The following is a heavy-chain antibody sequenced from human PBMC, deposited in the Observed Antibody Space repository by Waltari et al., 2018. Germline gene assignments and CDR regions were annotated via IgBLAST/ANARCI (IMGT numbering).Heavy chain of an antibody. CDR3: ARETILYYYYGMDV. J-gene: IGHJ6*02. Sequence: QVQLQESGPGLVKPSQTLSLTCTVPGGSISSGRYYWTWIRQPAGKGLEWIGYIYTSGSTNYNPSLKSRVTISVDTSKNQFSLKLSSVTAADTAVYYCARETILYYYYGMDVWGQGTTVTVSS. CDR1: GGSISSGRYY. D-gene: IGHD1-1*01. CDR2: IYTSGST. V-gene: IGHV4-61*09.